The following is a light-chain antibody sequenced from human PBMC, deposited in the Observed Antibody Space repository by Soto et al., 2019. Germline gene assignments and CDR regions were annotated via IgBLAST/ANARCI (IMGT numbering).Light chain of an antibody. CDR1: HTISAY. CDR2: AAS. Sequence: IQMTQSPSSLSASVGDRVTITCRASHTISAYLNWYQQKPGKAPKLLIYAASSLQSGVPSRFSGSGSGTDFTPTLRSLQPEHYAPYYCEQSYSRPHPCGQGTKAESK. J-gene: IGKJ1*01. CDR3: EQSYSRPHP. V-gene: IGKV1-39*01.